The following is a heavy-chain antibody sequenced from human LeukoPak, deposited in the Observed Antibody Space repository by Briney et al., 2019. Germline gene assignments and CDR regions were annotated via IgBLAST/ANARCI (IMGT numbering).Heavy chain of an antibody. CDR2: ISGGAGST. J-gene: IGHJ4*02. CDR1: GFTLSSHA. Sequence: GGSLRLSCEVSGFTLSSHAMGWVRQAPGEGLEWVSVISGGAGSTYYADSLKGRFTISRDNSKNTLYPQMGSLRAEDMAVYYCATWSGYHHVNWGQGTLVTVSS. CDR3: ATWSGYHHVN. V-gene: IGHV3-23*01. D-gene: IGHD3-3*01.